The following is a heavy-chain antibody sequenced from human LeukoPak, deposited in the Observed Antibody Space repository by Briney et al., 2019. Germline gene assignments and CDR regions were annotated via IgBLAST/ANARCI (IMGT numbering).Heavy chain of an antibody. CDR2: IYYSGST. V-gene: IGHV4-31*03. Sequence: SETLSLTCTVSGGSISSGGYYWSWIRQHPGKGLEWIGYIYYSGSTYYNPSLKSRVTISVDTSKNQFSLKLSSVTAADTAVYYCARVRVYCSSTSCKGGPVFDYWGQGTLVTVSS. CDR3: ARVRVYCSSTSCKGGPVFDY. D-gene: IGHD2-2*01. CDR1: GGSISSGGYY. J-gene: IGHJ4*02.